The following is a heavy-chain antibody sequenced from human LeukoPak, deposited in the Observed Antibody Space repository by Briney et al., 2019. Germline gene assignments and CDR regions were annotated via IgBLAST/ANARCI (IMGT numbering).Heavy chain of an antibody. CDR2: ISSSGSTI. CDR3: ARVARYGDYIGGSDY. V-gene: IGHV3-48*03. CDR1: GFTISSYE. J-gene: IGHJ4*02. D-gene: IGHD4-17*01. Sequence: GGSLRLSCAASGFTISSYEMNWVRQAPGKGLEWVSYISSSGSTIYYADSVKGRFTISRDNAKNSLDLQMNSLRAEDTAVYYCARVARYGDYIGGSDYWGQGALVTVSS.